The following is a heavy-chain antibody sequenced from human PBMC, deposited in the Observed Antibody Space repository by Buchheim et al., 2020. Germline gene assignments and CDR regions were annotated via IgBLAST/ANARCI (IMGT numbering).Heavy chain of an antibody. J-gene: IGHJ4*02. CDR3: ARAASSGRRFDY. D-gene: IGHD1-26*01. Sequence: QVQLVQSGAEVKEPGASVKVSCKASGYTFTSHYMHWVRQAPGQGLEWMGVINPSAGSTTYAQKFQGRLTMTRDTSTTTVYMEVGSLRVEDTAVYFCARAASSGRRFDYWGQGT. CDR1: GYTFTSHY. V-gene: IGHV1-46*01. CDR2: INPSAGST.